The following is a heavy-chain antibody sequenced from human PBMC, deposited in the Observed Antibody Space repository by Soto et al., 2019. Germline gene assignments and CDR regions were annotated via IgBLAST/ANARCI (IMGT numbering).Heavy chain of an antibody. CDR1: GFTFSNYA. Sequence: EVQLLESGGVLVQPGGSLRLSCAASGFTFSNYAMSWVRQAPGKGLEWVSAIRPSGGSAYYADSVKGRFTISRDHSKKTLYLQMNSVRAEYTGLYYCVNQALELCRGGTCYHDYWGQGTPVTVSS. J-gene: IGHJ4*02. CDR3: VNQALELCRGGTCYHDY. D-gene: IGHD2-15*01. CDR2: IRPSGGSA. V-gene: IGHV3-23*01.